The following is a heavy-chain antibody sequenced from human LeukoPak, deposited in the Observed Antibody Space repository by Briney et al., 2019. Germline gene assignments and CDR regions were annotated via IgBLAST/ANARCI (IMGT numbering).Heavy chain of an antibody. CDR1: GFTFSSYA. CDR3: ARDSYSSSWDYYYYMDV. D-gene: IGHD6-13*01. V-gene: IGHV3-30*04. CDR2: ISYDGSNK. Sequence: GGSLRLSCAASGFTFSSYAMHWVSQAPGKGLEWVAVISYDGSNKYYADSVKGRFTISRDNSKNTLYLQMNSLRAEDTAVYYCARDSYSSSWDYYYYMDVWGKGTTVTVSS. J-gene: IGHJ6*03.